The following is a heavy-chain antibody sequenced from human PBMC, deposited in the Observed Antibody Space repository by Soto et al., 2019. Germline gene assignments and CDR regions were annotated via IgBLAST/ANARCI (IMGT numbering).Heavy chain of an antibody. D-gene: IGHD2-15*01. CDR3: AKGSASGRPYYFDF. Sequence: PGGSLRLSCAASGFTFSNYVMSWVRQAPGKGLEWFSAIGGDGDTYYADSVKGRFTFSRDNSVHTLYLQMSSLRVEGTAIYYCAKGSASGRPYYFDFWGQGTLVTVSS. J-gene: IGHJ4*02. V-gene: IGHV3-23*01. CDR2: IGGDGDT. CDR1: GFTFSNYV.